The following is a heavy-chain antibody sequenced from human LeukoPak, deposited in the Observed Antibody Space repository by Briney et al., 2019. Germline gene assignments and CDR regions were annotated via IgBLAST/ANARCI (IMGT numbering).Heavy chain of an antibody. CDR2: ISADNGNT. J-gene: IGHJ4*02. CDR1: GYTFTSYG. Sequence: ASVKVSCKASGYTFTSYGISWVRQAPGQGLEWMGWISADNGNTNHAQKFQGRVSLTTDTSTSTAYMELRSLRSDDTAVYYCARDRGYCSSTSCPDPPLDYWGQGTLVTVSS. D-gene: IGHD2-2*01. CDR3: ARDRGYCSSTSCPDPPLDY. V-gene: IGHV1-18*01.